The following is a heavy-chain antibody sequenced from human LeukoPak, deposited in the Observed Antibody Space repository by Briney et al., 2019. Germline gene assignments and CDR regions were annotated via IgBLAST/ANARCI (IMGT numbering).Heavy chain of an antibody. D-gene: IGHD6-13*01. V-gene: IGHV4-39*07. Sequence: SETLSLTCTVSGGSISSSSYYWGWIRQPPGKGLEWIGSIYYSGSTYYNPSLKSRFTISVDTAKNPFSLKLSSLTAADTAVYYCARVNPEAIKASACTRFDDWGQGTLVIVFS. CDR3: ARVNPEAIKASACTRFDD. J-gene: IGHJ4*02. CDR2: IYYSGST. CDR1: GGSISSSSYY.